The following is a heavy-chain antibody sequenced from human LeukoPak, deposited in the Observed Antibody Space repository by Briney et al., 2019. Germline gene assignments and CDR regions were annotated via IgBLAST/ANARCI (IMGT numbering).Heavy chain of an antibody. CDR2: IYYSGST. Sequence: SETLSLTCTVSGGSISSSSYYWGWIRQPPGKGLEWIGSIYYSGSTYYNPSLKSRVTISVDTSKNQFSLKLSSVTAADTAVYYCARGYSGYVPFDYWGQGTLVTVSS. D-gene: IGHD5-12*01. CDR1: GGSISSSSYY. J-gene: IGHJ4*02. CDR3: ARGYSGYVPFDY. V-gene: IGHV4-39*07.